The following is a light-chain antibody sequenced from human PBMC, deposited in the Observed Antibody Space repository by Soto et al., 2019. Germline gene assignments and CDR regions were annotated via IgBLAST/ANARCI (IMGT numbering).Light chain of an antibody. CDR2: DVS. CDR1: SSDVAIYNY. CDR3: SSYAGINNLI. V-gene: IGLV2-11*01. Sequence: QSVLTQPRSVSGSPGQSVTISCTGTSSDVAIYNYISWYQQHPGEAPKLMIHDVSERPSGVPDRFSGSKSGNTASLTVSGLQAEDEADYYCSSYAGINNLIFGGGTKLTVL. J-gene: IGLJ2*01.